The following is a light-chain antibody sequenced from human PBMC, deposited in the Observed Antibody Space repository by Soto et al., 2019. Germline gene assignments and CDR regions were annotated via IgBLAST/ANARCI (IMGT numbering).Light chain of an antibody. CDR1: QSIGNY. CDR3: QQSQQSYSSPLT. Sequence: DIQMTQSPSSLSTYVGDRVTVTCRASQSIGNYLNWYQQKPGKAPKLLIYAASTLQSGVPSRFSGSGSGTDFTLTISSLQPEDFATYYCQQSQQSYSSPLTFGGGTKVEIK. J-gene: IGKJ4*01. V-gene: IGKV1-39*01. CDR2: AAS.